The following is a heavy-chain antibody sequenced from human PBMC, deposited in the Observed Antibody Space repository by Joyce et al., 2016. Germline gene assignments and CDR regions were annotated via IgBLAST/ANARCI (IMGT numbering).Heavy chain of an antibody. CDR3: ARATLAGCDR. V-gene: IGHV3-7*01. Sequence: EVQLVESGGGLVQPGGSLRLSCAASGLTCGIYWMTWVRQPTGKGLEWVANIKQDGHEKYYVDSVKGRFTISRDNAENSLFLQVNSLRIEDTAVYYCARATLAGCDRWGQGTLVTVSS. CDR2: IKQDGHEK. CDR1: GLTCGIYW. J-gene: IGHJ4*02. D-gene: IGHD5-12*01.